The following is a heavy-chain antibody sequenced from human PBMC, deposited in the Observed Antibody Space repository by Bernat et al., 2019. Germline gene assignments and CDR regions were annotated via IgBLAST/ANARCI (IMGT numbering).Heavy chain of an antibody. V-gene: IGHV3-23*01. CDR2: ISGSGGST. CDR1: GFTFSSYA. D-gene: IGHD6-19*01. J-gene: IGHJ4*02. Sequence: EVQLLESGGGLVQPGGSLRLSCAASGFTFSSYAMSWVRQAPGKGLEWVSAISGSGGSTYYADSVKGRFTISRDNSKNTLYLQMNSLRAEDTAVYYCAKDPNSSGWHPSYFFYYWGQGTLVTVSP. CDR3: AKDPNSSGWHPSYFFYY.